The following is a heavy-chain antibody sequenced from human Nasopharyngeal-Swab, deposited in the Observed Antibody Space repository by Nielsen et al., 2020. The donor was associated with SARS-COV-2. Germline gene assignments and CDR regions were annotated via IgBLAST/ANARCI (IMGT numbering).Heavy chain of an antibody. CDR2: MNPNSGNK. Sequence: ASVKVSCKASGYTFTSYDINWVRQATGQGLEWMGWMNPNSGNKVSAPKVQGRVTMTWNTSMSTAYMELNSLTYEDTAVYFWARGRGYGAHFADWGQGTLVAVSS. J-gene: IGHJ4*02. CDR1: GYTFTSYD. V-gene: IGHV1-8*01. D-gene: IGHD4-17*01. CDR3: ARGRGYGAHFAD.